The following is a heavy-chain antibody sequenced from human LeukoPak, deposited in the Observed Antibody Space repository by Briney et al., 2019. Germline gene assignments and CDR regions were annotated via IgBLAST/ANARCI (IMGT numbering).Heavy chain of an antibody. CDR2: INPNSGGT. Sequence: ASVKVSCKASGYTFTGYYMHWVRQAPGQGLEWMGWINPNSGGTNYAQKFQGRVTMTRDTSISTAYMDLSRLRSDDTAVYYCARVRGIAAAGLYNWFDPWGQGTLVTVSS. J-gene: IGHJ5*02. CDR1: GYTFTGYY. V-gene: IGHV1-2*02. D-gene: IGHD6-13*01. CDR3: ARVRGIAAAGLYNWFDP.